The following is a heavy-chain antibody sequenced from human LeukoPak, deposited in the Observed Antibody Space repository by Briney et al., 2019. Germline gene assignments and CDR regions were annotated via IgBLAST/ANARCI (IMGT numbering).Heavy chain of an antibody. V-gene: IGHV4-59*01. D-gene: IGHD1-14*01. CDR3: GRDRGTTCYYNLDS. J-gene: IGHJ4*02. CDR2: IYHTGST. CDR1: GGPITEYY. Sequence: SETLSLTCSVSGGPITEYYWSWIRQPPGKGLEWIGYIYHTGSTNYSPSLRSRRTMSVDASRNQFSLKLVSVTAADTGVYYCGRDRGTTCYYNLDSWGQGILVTVSS.